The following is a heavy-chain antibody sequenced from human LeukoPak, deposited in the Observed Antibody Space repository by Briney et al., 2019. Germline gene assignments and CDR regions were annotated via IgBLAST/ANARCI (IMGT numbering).Heavy chain of an antibody. Sequence: GASVKVSCKASGYTFTNYGINWVRQAPGQGPEWMGWISGYNGNGNYAQKFQGRVTMTTDTSTSTAYMELSRLRSDDTAVYYCARENGWNDPFDYWGQGTLVTVSS. CDR3: ARENGWNDPFDY. CDR2: ISGYNGNG. J-gene: IGHJ4*02. V-gene: IGHV1-18*01. CDR1: GYTFTNYG. D-gene: IGHD1-1*01.